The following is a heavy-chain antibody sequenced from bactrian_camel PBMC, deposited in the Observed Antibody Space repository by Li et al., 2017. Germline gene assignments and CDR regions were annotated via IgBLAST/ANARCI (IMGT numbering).Heavy chain of an antibody. CDR1: GYTFNTY. D-gene: IGHD1*01. Sequence: VQLVESGGGSALAGGSVRLSCVVSGYTFNTYSWFRQRPGQEREGLAVIDLGGGAETYIDSVKGRFTISRDNAQKMVYLQMNSLKPEDTAMYYCAATRWDAISMGRRSCGSLGRDDYAYWGQGTQVTVS. CDR3: AATRWDAISMGRRSCGSLGRDDYAY. J-gene: IGHJ4*01. CDR2: IDLGGGAE. V-gene: IGHV3S40*01.